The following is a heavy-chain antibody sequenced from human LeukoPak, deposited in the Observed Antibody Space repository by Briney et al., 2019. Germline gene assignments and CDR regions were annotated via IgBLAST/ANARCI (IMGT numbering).Heavy chain of an antibody. J-gene: IGHJ3*02. CDR2: IYYSGST. CDR3: ARPLTPNYYDYVWGSYPEEDAFDI. D-gene: IGHD3-16*02. V-gene: IGHV4-38-2*02. Sequence: SETLSLTCTVSGYSISSGYYWGWIRQPPGKGLEWIGSIYYSGSTYYNPSLKSRVTISVDTSKNQFSLKLSSVTAADTAVYYCARPLTPNYYDYVWGSYPEEDAFDIWGQGTMVTVSS. CDR1: GYSISSGYY.